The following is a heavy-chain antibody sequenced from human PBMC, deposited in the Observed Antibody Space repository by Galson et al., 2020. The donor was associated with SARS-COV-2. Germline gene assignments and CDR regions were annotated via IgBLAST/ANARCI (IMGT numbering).Heavy chain of an antibody. CDR3: ARAVPYCSSTSCFFDY. J-gene: IGHJ4*02. D-gene: IGHD2-2*01. CDR1: GFTVSSNY. V-gene: IGHV3-53*01. CDR2: IYSGGST. Sequence: GESLMISCAASGFTVSSNYMSWVRQAPGKGLEWVSVIYSGGSTYYADSVKGRFTISRDNSKNTLYLQMNSLRAEDTAVYYCARAVPYCSSTSCFFDYWGQGTLVTVSS.